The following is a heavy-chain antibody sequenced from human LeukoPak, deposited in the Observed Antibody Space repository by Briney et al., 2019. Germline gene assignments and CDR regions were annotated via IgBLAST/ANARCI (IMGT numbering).Heavy chain of an antibody. V-gene: IGHV4-34*01. CDR3: ARDKYYYDSSGYYLSGVFDY. CDR1: GGSFSGYY. J-gene: IGHJ4*02. CDR2: INHSGST. Sequence: SETLSLTCAVYGGSFSGYYWSWIRQPPGKGLEWIGEINHSGSTNYNPSLKSRVTISVDTSKNQFSLKLSSVTAADTAVYYCARDKYYYDSSGYYLSGVFDYWGQGTLVTVSS. D-gene: IGHD3-22*01.